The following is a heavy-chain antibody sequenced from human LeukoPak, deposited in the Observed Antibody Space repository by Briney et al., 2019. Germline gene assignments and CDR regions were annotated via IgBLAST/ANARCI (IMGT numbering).Heavy chain of an antibody. V-gene: IGHV3-30*02. CDR2: VQSDGSDK. CDR3: TKDHDYIWGSSRQFGLFDY. D-gene: IGHD3-16*02. Sequence: GGSLRLSCAASGFTFSSYGMHWVRQAPGKGLEWVAFVQSDGSDKHYADSVKGRFTISRDNFKNTLYLQMNSLRAADTAVYFCTKDHDYIWGSSRQFGLFDYWGQGTLVTVFS. CDR1: GFTFSSYG. J-gene: IGHJ4*02.